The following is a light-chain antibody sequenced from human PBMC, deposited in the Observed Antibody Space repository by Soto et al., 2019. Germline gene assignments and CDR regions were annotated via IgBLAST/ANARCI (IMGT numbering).Light chain of an antibody. CDR2: DVS. V-gene: IGLV2-14*01. Sequence: QSALTQPASVSGSPGQSITISCTGTSSDGGGYNSVSWYQPHPGKAPKLMIYDVSNRPSGVSNRFSGSKSGNTASLTISGLQDEDEADYYCISYTARITIVIGRGT. J-gene: IGLJ2*01. CDR3: ISYTARITIV. CDR1: SSDGGGYNS.